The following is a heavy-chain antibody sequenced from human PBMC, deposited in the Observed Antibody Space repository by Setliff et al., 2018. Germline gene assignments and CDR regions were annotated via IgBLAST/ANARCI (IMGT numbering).Heavy chain of an antibody. CDR3: ARGPSQIVGGTTYFDY. CDR1: GFTFSSYA. D-gene: IGHD1-26*01. CDR2: IPYDASNE. Sequence: GGSLRLSCAVSGFTFSSYAMNWVRQAPGKGLEWVAVIPYDASNEYYADSVKGRFTISRDNSKNTLYLQMNSLRTEDTAVYYCARGPSQIVGGTTYFDYWGQGTLVTVSS. V-gene: IGHV3-30*16. J-gene: IGHJ4*02.